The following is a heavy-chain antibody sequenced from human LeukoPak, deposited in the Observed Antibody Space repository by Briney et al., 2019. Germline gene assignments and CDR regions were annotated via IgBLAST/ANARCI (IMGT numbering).Heavy chain of an antibody. CDR2: IYYSGST. D-gene: IGHD3-22*01. CDR1: GDSISGSSYY. J-gene: IGHJ4*02. CDR3: ARGLN. V-gene: IGHV4-39*01. Sequence: SETLSLTCAVSGDSISGSSYYWGWLRQPPGKGLEWIGSIYYSGSTYYSPSLKSRVTISVDTSKNQFPLKLSSVTAADTAVYCCARGLNWGQGTLVTVSS.